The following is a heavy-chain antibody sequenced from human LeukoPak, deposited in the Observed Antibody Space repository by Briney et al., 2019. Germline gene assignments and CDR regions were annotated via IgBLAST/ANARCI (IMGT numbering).Heavy chain of an antibody. CDR3: ARILKFTLFDY. Sequence: GGSLRLSCAASGFTFDDYGMSWVRQAPGKGLEWVSGTNWNGGSTGYADSVKGRFTISRDNAKNSLYLQMNSLRAEDTALYYCARILKFTLFDYWGQGTLVTVSS. CDR2: TNWNGGST. J-gene: IGHJ4*02. CDR1: GFTFDDYG. V-gene: IGHV3-20*04.